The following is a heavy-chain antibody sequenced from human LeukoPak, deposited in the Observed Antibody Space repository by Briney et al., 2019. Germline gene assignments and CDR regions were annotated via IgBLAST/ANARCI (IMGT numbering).Heavy chain of an antibody. J-gene: IGHJ4*02. D-gene: IGHD4-17*01. CDR2: IYPGDSDT. V-gene: IGHV5-51*01. CDR3: ARQREFTVTYFDY. CDR1: GYSFTSYW. Sequence: GESLKISCKGSGYSFTSYWIGWVRQMPGKGLEWMGIIYPGDSDTSYSPSFQGQVTISADKSISTAYLQWSSLKASDTAMYYCARQREFTVTYFDYWGQGTLVTVSS.